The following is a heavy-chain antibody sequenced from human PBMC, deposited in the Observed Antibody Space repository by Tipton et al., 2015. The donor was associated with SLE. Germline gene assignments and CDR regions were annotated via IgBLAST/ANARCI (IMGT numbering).Heavy chain of an antibody. Sequence: QLVQSGAEVKKPGASVKVSCKASGYTFTTYHIHWVRQAPGQGLEWMGVIDPSAGSAAYAQNLQGRVTMTRDTSTSTIYMELSSLRSEDTAFYFCARAVSRWSTESSDFDFWGQGTLVTVSS. J-gene: IGHJ4*02. D-gene: IGHD5-24*01. V-gene: IGHV1-46*01. CDR3: ARAVSRWSTESSDFDF. CDR1: GYTFTTYH. CDR2: IDPSAGSA.